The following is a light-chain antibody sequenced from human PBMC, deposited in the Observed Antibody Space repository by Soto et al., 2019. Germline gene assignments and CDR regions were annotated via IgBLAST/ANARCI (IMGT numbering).Light chain of an antibody. V-gene: IGKV3D-15*01. Sequence: EIVLTQSPGTLSFSPGERAALSCMAIQSVSSSYLAWYQQKPGQAPRLLIYGASARATGIPARFSGSGSGTEFTLTISSLQSEDFAVYYCQQYNNWPPITFGQGTRLEIK. CDR2: GAS. CDR3: QQYNNWPPIT. J-gene: IGKJ5*01. CDR1: QSVSSSY.